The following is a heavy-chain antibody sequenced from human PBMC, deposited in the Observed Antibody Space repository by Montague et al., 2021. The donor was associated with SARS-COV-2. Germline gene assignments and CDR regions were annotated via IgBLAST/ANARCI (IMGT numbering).Heavy chain of an antibody. J-gene: IGHJ5*02. CDR2: IYYSGST. Sequence: SETLSLTCTVSGGSISSYFWSWIRQPPGKGLEWIGYIYYSGSTNYNPSLKSRVTISVDTSKNQFSLKLSSVTAADTAVYYCARGGDMNWFDPWGQGTLVTVSS. V-gene: IGHV4-59*01. CDR3: ARGGDMNWFDP. CDR1: GGSISSYF. D-gene: IGHD2-21*01.